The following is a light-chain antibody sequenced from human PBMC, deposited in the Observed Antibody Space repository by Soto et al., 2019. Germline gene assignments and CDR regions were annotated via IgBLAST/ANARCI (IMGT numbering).Light chain of an antibody. CDR1: QSLDSRY. J-gene: IGKJ1*01. CDR2: GTS. CDR3: QHYDASKWT. V-gene: IGKV3-20*01. Sequence: EIVLTQSPGSLSLAAGERATLSCGASQSLDSRYFSWYQQIPGQAPRLVIYGTSSRATGIPDRFSGSGSGTDFTLTISRLKNEDFAVYYCQHYDASKWTFGQGTKV.